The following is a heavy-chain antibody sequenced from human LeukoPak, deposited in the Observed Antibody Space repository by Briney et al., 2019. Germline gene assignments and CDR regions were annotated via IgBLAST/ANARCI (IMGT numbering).Heavy chain of an antibody. V-gene: IGHV4-39*07. CDR3: ARLLRGSSSWYPFDY. CDR2: IYYSGST. D-gene: IGHD6-13*01. Sequence: SETLPLTCTVSGGSISSSSYYWGWIRQPPGKGLEWIGSIYYSGSTYCNPSLKSRVTISVDTSKNQFSLKLSSVTAADTAVYYCARLLRGSSSWYPFDYWGQGTLVTVSS. J-gene: IGHJ4*02. CDR1: GGSISSSSYY.